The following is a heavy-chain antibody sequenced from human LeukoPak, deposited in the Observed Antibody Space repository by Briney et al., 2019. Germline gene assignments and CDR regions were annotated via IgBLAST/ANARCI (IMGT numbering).Heavy chain of an antibody. CDR1: GGSFSGYY. D-gene: IGHD3-3*01. Sequence: SETLSLTCAVNGGSFSGYYWTWIRQPPGKGLEWIGEVIHSGRTNYNPSLKSRVTISIDTSEKQFSLQLTSVTAADTAVYYCAGERGFWRENYWGQGSLVTVSS. V-gene: IGHV4-34*12. CDR3: AGERGFWRENY. CDR2: VIHSGRT. J-gene: IGHJ4*02.